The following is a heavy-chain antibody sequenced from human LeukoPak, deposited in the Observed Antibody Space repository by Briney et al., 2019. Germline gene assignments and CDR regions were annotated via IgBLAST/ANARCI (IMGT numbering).Heavy chain of an antibody. J-gene: IGHJ4*02. CDR3: AREHRTSIAVAGTGVRGFDY. CDR2: IYISGST. Sequence: PSETLSLTCTVAGGSISRYYWSWIRQPAGEGLECIVRIYISGSTNYNPSLKSRLTMSVDTSKNQFSLKLSSVTAADTAVYYCAREHRTSIAVAGTGVRGFDYWGQGTLVTVSS. CDR1: GGSISRYY. V-gene: IGHV4-4*07. D-gene: IGHD6-19*01.